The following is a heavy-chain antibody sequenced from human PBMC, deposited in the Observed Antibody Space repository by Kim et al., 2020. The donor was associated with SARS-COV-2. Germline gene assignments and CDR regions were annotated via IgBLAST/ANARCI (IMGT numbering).Heavy chain of an antibody. CDR2: ISYDGSNK. CDR1: GFTFSSCA. Sequence: GGSLRLSCAASGFTFSSCAIHWVRQAPGKGLEWVAVISYDGSNKNYADSVKGRFTISRDNSKNTLYLQMNSLRAEDTALYYCARDTWSRLRGLTYSYYGMEVWGQWTTVTVSS. V-gene: IGHV3-30-3*01. CDR3: ARDTWSRLRGLTYSYYGMEV. J-gene: IGHJ6*02. D-gene: IGHD3-10*01.